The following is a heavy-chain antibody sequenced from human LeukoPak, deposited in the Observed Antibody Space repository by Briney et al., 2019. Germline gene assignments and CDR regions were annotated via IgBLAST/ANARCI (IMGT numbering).Heavy chain of an antibody. CDR3: ARVVGTIFGVVKSLDY. J-gene: IGHJ4*02. V-gene: IGHV1-2*02. CDR2: INPNSGGA. Sequence: ASVKVSCKASGYTFTGYYMHWVRQAPGQGLEWMGWINPNSGGANYAQKFQGRVTMTRDTSISTAYMELSRLRSDDTAVYYCARVVGTIFGVVKSLDYWGQGTLVTVSS. D-gene: IGHD3-3*01. CDR1: GYTFTGYY.